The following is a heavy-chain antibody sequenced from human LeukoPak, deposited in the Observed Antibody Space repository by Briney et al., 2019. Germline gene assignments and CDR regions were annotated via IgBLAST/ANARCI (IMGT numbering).Heavy chain of an antibody. J-gene: IGHJ3*02. CDR3: ARSRSGYSYDHAAFDI. D-gene: IGHD5-18*01. CDR2: IYYSGST. CDR1: GGSISSYY. Sequence: SETLSLTCTVSGGSISSYYWSWIRQPPGKGLEWIGYIYYSGSTNYNPSLKSRVTISVDTSKNQFSLKLSSVTAADTAVYYCARSRSGYSYDHAAFDIWGQGTMVTVSS. V-gene: IGHV4-59*01.